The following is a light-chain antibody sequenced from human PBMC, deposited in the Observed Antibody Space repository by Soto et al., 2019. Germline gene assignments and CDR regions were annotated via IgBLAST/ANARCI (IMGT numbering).Light chain of an antibody. CDR3: QVWDSTNDQGV. Sequence: SYVLTQPPSVSVAPGETARISCGGNNIESKSVHWYQQKPGQAPVLVIYYDTDRPSGIPERFSGSNSGNTATLTISRVEAGDEADYYCQVWDSTNDQGVFGGGTKLTVL. CDR1: NIESKS. CDR2: YDT. J-gene: IGLJ3*02. V-gene: IGLV3-21*04.